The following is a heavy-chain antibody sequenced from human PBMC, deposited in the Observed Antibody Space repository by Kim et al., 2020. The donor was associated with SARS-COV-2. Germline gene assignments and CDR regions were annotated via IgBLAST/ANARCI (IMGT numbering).Heavy chain of an antibody. CDR1: GGTFSSYA. V-gene: IGHV1-69*13. CDR3: ARDQLELQYYYYGMDV. J-gene: IGHJ6*02. CDR2: IIPIFGTA. D-gene: IGHD1-7*01. Sequence: SVKVSCKASGGTFSSYAISWVRQAPGQGLEWMGGIIPIFGTANYAQKFQGRVTITADESTSTAYMELSSLRSEDTAVYYCARDQLELQYYYYGMDVWGQGTTVTVSS.